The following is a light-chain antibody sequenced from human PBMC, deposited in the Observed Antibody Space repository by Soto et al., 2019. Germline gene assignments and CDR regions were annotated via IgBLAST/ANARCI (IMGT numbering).Light chain of an antibody. CDR2: DSD. J-gene: IGLJ2*01. CDR3: GAWDGSLSVVL. CDR1: SANIGGNY. V-gene: IGLV1-51*01. Sequence: QSVLTQPPSVSAAPGQKVTISCSGSSANIGGNYVSWYKHIPGTAPKLVIYDSDKRPSEIPDRFSGSKSGTSATLDITGLQTGDEADYYCGAWDGSLSVVLFGGGTKVTVL.